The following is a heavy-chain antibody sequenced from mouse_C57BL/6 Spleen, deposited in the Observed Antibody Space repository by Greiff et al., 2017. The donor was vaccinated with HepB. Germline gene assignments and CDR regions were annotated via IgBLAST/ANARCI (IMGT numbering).Heavy chain of an antibody. CDR2: IDPSDSYT. D-gene: IGHD2-3*01. V-gene: IGHV1-50*01. J-gene: IGHJ4*01. CDR1: GYTFTSYW. CDR3: ARLYDGYYYAMDY. Sequence: QVQLQQPGAELVKPGASVKLSCKASGYTFTSYWMQWVKQRPGQGLEWIGEIDPSDSYTNYNQKFKGKATLTVDTSSSTAYLQLSSLLSEDSAVYYCARLYDGYYYAMDYWGQGTSVTVSS.